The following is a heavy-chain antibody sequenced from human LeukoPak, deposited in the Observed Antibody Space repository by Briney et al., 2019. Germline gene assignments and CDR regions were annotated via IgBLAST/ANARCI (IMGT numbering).Heavy chain of an antibody. D-gene: IGHD5-12*01. J-gene: IGHJ3*02. CDR3: ARLSGYSGYEGLWAFDI. Sequence: SETLSLTCTVSGGSISSYYWSWIRQPPGKGLEWIGYIYDSGSTNYNPSLKSRVTISVDTSKNQFSLKLSSVTAADTAVYYCARLSGYSGYEGLWAFDIWGQGTMVTVSS. CDR1: GGSISSYY. CDR2: IYDSGST. V-gene: IGHV4-59*01.